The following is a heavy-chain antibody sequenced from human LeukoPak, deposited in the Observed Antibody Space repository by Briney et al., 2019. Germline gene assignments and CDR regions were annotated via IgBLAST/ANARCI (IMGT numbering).Heavy chain of an antibody. CDR3: TRNTGSPVGPGAS. Sequence: PGMSLRLSCAASGFTFSPYAMHWVRLAPGKGLEWVAVIRSDATTTPYADSVKGRLTISRDNSHNTVSLQMDSLSPEDTAVYYCTRNTGSPVGPGASWGQGTLVTVSS. CDR2: IRSDATTT. CDR1: GFTFSPYA. J-gene: IGHJ5*02. V-gene: IGHV3-30*04. D-gene: IGHD1-26*01.